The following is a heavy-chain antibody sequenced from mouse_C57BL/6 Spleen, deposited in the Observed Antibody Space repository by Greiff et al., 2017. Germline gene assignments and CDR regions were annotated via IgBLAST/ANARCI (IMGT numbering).Heavy chain of an antibody. CDR3: ASLLRWYFDV. J-gene: IGHJ1*03. V-gene: IGHV1-22*01. CDR2: INPNNGGT. D-gene: IGHD1-1*01. Sequence: VQLQQSGPELVKPGASVKMSCKASGYTFTDYNMNWVKQSHGKSLEWIGYINPNNGGTSYNQKFKGKATLTVNKSSSTAYMELRSLTSEDSAVYYCASLLRWYFDVWGTGTTVTVSS. CDR1: GYTFTDYN.